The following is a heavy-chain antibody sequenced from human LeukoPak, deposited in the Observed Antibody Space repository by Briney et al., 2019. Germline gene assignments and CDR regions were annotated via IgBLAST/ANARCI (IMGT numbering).Heavy chain of an antibody. CDR1: GFTFSSYG. Sequence: GGSLRLSCAASGFTFSSYGMHWVRQAPAKGLEWVAFIRYDGSNKYYADSVKGRFTISRDNSKNTLYLQMNSLRAEDTAVYYCAVFSGGGYDAFDIWGQGTMVTVSS. D-gene: IGHD5-12*01. CDR3: AVFSGGGYDAFDI. CDR2: IRYDGSNK. J-gene: IGHJ3*02. V-gene: IGHV3-30*02.